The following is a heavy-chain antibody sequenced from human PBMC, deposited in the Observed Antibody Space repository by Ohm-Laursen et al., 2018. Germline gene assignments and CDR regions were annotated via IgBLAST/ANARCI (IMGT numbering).Heavy chain of an antibody. CDR2: IVVGSGKT. D-gene: IGHD2-15*01. J-gene: IGHJ4*02. CDR3: AAASRYCSGGSCYTRPFNY. CDR1: GFTFTSSA. V-gene: IGHV1-58*01. Sequence: SVKVSCNASGFTFTSSAVQWVRQARGQRLEWIGWIVVGSGKTNYAQKFQERVTITRDMSTSTAYMELSSLRSEDTAVYYCAAASRYCSGGSCYTRPFNYWGQGTLVTVSS.